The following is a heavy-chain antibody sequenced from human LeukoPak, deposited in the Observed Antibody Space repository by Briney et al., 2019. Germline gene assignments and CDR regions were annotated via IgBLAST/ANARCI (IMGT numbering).Heavy chain of an antibody. CDR2: INHSGST. J-gene: IGHJ4*02. CDR1: GGSFSGYY. CDR3: ARAAGYCSGGSGYFGY. V-gene: IGHV4-34*01. D-gene: IGHD2-15*01. Sequence: SETLSLTCAVYGGSFSGYYWSWIRQPPGKGLEWVGEINHSGSTNYNPSLKSRVTISVDTSKNQFSLKLSSVTAADTAVYYCARAAGYCSGGSGYFGYWGQGTLVTVSS.